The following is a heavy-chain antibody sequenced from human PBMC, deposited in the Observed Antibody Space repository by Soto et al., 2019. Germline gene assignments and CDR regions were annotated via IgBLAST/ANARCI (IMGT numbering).Heavy chain of an antibody. CDR3: ATDRVQYDFWSGRGRYYYGMDV. D-gene: IGHD3-3*01. Sequence: ASVKVSCKASGYTFTSYYMHWVRQAPGQGLEWMGIINPSGGSTSYAQKFQGRVTMTEDTSTDTAYMELSSLRSEDTAVYYCATDRVQYDFWSGRGRYYYGMDVWGQGTTVTVYS. CDR2: INPSGGST. CDR1: GYTFTSYY. V-gene: IGHV1-46*01. J-gene: IGHJ6*02.